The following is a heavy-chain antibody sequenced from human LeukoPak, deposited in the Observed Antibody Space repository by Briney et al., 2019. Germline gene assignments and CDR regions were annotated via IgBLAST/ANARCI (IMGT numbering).Heavy chain of an antibody. CDR3: ARDKGLLVVPAAIPFDP. CDR1: GGTFSSYT. J-gene: IGHJ5*02. CDR2: IIPILGIA. Sequence: SVKVSCKASGGTFSSYTISWVRQAPGQGLEWVGRIIPILGIANYAQKVQGRVTITADKSTSTAYMELSSLRSEDTAVYYCARDKGLLVVPAAIPFDPWGQGTLVTVSS. V-gene: IGHV1-69*04. D-gene: IGHD2-2*01.